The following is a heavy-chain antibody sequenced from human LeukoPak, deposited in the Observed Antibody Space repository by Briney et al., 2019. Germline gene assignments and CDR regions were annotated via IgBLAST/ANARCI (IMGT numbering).Heavy chain of an antibody. Sequence: GGSLRLSCAASGFTFSSYSMNRVRQAPGKGLEWVSSISSSSSYIYYADSVKGRFTISRDNAKNSLYLQMNSLRAEDTAVYYCARDRVEMATIIGYWGQGTLVTVSS. CDR3: ARDRVEMATIIGY. CDR2: ISSSSSYI. J-gene: IGHJ4*02. D-gene: IGHD5-24*01. CDR1: GFTFSSYS. V-gene: IGHV3-21*01.